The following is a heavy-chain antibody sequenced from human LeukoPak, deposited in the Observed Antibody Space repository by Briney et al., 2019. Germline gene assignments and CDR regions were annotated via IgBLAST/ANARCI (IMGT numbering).Heavy chain of an antibody. V-gene: IGHV4-59*01. J-gene: IGHJ4*02. D-gene: IGHD2-15*01. Sequence: SETLSLTCTVSGGSIRSYYWSWIPQPPGKGLEWIGYIYYSGSTNYNPSLKSRVTISVDTSKNQFSLKLSSVTAADTAVYYCARENPGRGVDYWGQGTLVTVSS. CDR3: ARENPGRGVDY. CDR1: GGSIRSYY. CDR2: IYYSGST.